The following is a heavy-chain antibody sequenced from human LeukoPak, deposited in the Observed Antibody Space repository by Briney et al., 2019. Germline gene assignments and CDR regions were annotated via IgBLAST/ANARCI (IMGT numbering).Heavy chain of an antibody. J-gene: IGHJ3*02. CDR2: TYSNEAT. Sequence: SETLSLTCTVSGGSIKGYHWSWIRQPPGKGLEWIGYTYSNEATEYKPSLKSRVTISADTSKNQFSLKLTSVSAADTAIYYCARRNDFHIWGQGTMVTVSS. CDR3: ARRNDFHI. V-gene: IGHV4-4*08. CDR1: GGSIKGYH.